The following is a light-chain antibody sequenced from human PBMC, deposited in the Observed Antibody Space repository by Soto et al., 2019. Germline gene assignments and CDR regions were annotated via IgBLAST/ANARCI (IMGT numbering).Light chain of an antibody. CDR1: QSVSSY. CDR3: QQRSNQLT. J-gene: IGKJ4*01. V-gene: IGKV3-11*01. Sequence: EIVLTQSPATLSLSPGERATLSCRASQSVSSYLAWYQQKPGQAPRLLIYDASNRATGIPARFSGSGSGTDFTVTISSLEPEDFAVYYCQQRSNQLTFGGGTKVDIK. CDR2: DAS.